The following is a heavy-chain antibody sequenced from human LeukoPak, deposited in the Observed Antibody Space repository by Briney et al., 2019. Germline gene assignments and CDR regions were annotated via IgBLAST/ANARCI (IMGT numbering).Heavy chain of an antibody. D-gene: IGHD3-10*01. Sequence: PSETLSLTCTVSGGSISSYYWSWIRQPPGKGLEWIGYISYSGSTNYNPSLKSRVTISVDTSKNQFSLKLSSVTAADTAVYYCARLSYGSGTYYNLYYFDYWGQGTLVTVSS. J-gene: IGHJ4*02. CDR2: ISYSGST. CDR1: GGSISSYY. CDR3: ARLSYGSGTYYNLYYFDY. V-gene: IGHV4-59*08.